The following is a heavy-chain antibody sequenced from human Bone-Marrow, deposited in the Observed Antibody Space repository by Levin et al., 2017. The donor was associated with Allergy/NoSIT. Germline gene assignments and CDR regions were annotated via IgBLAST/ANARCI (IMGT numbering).Heavy chain of an antibody. D-gene: IGHD1-14*01. CDR1: GFTFSTYW. CDR3: ARVPRTRPGG. CDR2: IKEDGSEK. J-gene: IGHJ6*02. V-gene: IGHV3-7*01. Sequence: PGGSLRLSCAASGFTFSTYWMSWVRQAPGKGLEWVADIKEDGSEKYYVDSVKGRFTISRDNAENSLYLQMNSLRAEDTAVYYCARVPRTRPGGWGQGTTVTVSS.